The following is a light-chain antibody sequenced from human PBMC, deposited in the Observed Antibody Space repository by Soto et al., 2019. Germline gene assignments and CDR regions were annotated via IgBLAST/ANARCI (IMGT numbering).Light chain of an antibody. CDR3: QQYVNSPRT. CDR1: QRISSS. J-gene: IGKJ1*01. CDR2: GAS. Sequence: EIVLTQSPRTLSLSPGERAPLSCRASQRISSSLAWYQQKPGQAPRLLIFGASSRATGIPDRFSGSGSGTDFTLTISRLDPEDFAVYYCQQYVNSPRTFGQGTKVDI. V-gene: IGKV3-20*01.